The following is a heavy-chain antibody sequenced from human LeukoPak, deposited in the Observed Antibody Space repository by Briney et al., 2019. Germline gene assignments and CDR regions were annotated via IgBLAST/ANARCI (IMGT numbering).Heavy chain of an antibody. CDR1: GFTFSSYS. V-gene: IGHV3-21*04. D-gene: IGHD3-10*01. CDR2: ITSSSAYI. J-gene: IGHJ1*01. CDR3: ARDLFGSGRFYGF. Sequence: GGSLRLSCAASGFTFSSYSMNWVRQAPGKGLEWVSSITSSSAYIYYADSVKGRFTISRDNAKNSLYLQMNSLRAEDTAVYYCARDLFGSGRFYGFWGQGTLVSVSS.